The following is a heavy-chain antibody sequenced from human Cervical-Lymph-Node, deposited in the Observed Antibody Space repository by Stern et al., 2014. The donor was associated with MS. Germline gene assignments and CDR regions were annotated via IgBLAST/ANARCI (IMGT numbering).Heavy chain of an antibody. D-gene: IGHD5-12*01. CDR3: ARLLTSGYSRHFDY. CDR1: GGSVSSGGYY. V-gene: IGHV4-31*03. J-gene: IGHJ4*02. Sequence: VQLEESGPGLVKPSQTLSLTCTVSGGSVSSGGYYWSWIRQHPGKGLEWIGSMYHSGSTYYNPSLKSRVTLSVEKSTNQFSLKLSSVTAADTAVYYCARLLTSGYSRHFDYWGQGTLITVSS. CDR2: MYHSGST.